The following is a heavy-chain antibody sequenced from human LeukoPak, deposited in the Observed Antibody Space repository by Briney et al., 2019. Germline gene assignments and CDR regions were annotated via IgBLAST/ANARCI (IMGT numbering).Heavy chain of an antibody. J-gene: IGHJ5*02. Sequence: SQTLSLTCAVSGGSISSGGYSWSWLRQPPGKGLEWIGYIYHSGSTYYNPSLKSRVTISVDRSKNQFSLKLSSVTAADTAVYYCARSRVVPAAISWFDPWGQGTLVTVSS. CDR2: IYHSGST. V-gene: IGHV4-30-2*01. D-gene: IGHD2-2*01. CDR1: GGSISSGGYS. CDR3: ARSRVVPAAISWFDP.